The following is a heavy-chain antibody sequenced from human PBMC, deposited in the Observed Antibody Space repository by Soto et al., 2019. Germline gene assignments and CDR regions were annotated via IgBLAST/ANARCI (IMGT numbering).Heavy chain of an antibody. D-gene: IGHD6-19*01. CDR2: ISAYDGNR. CDR1: GYTFTSYG. CDR3: ARSKPYSSGWEPSDY. J-gene: IGHJ4*02. Sequence: QVQLVQSGAEVKKPGASVKVSCKASGYTFTSYGISWVRQAPGQGLEGMGWISAYDGNRNYAQKFQGRVTMTTDTTTSTAYMELRSLRSDDTAVYYCARSKPYSSGWEPSDYWGQGTLVTVSS. V-gene: IGHV1-18*01.